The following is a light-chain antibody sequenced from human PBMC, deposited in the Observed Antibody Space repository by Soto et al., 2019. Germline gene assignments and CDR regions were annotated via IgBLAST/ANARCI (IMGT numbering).Light chain of an antibody. J-gene: IGLJ2*01. CDR3: CSYAGTYTFVV. V-gene: IGLV2-11*01. CDR2: DVS. CDR1: SSDVGGYNY. Sequence: QSVLTQPRSVSWSPGQSVTISCTGTSSDVGGYNYVSWYQQNPGKAPKLMIYDVSKRPSGVPDRFSGSKSDNTASLTISGLQAEDEADYYCCSYAGTYTFVVFGGGTQLTVL.